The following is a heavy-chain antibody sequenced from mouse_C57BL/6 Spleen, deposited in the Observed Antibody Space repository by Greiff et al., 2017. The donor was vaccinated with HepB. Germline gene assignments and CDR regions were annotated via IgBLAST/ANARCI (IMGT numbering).Heavy chain of an antibody. J-gene: IGHJ4*01. CDR3: ARESYDGYLYAMDY. Sequence: VKLVESGPELVKPGASVKISCKASGYAFSSSWMNWVKQRPGKGLEWIGRIYPGDGDANYNGKFKGKATLTADKSSSTAYMQLSSLTSEDSAVYFCARESYDGYLYAMDYWGQGTSVTVSS. D-gene: IGHD2-3*01. V-gene: IGHV1-82*01. CDR1: GYAFSSSW. CDR2: IYPGDGDA.